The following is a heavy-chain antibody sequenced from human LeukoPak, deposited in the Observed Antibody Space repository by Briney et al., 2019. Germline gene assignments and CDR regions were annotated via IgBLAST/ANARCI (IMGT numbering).Heavy chain of an antibody. Sequence: GGSLRLSCAVSGITLSNYGMSWVRQAPGKGLEGVAGISGSGGSTIYADSVKGRFTISRDNPKNTLYLQMNSLRAEDTAVYFCAKRGVVIRVLVGFHKEAFESWGQGALVTVSS. CDR2: ISGSGGST. CDR1: GITLSNYG. CDR3: AKRGVVIRVLVGFHKEAFES. J-gene: IGHJ4*02. D-gene: IGHD3/OR15-3a*01. V-gene: IGHV3-23*01.